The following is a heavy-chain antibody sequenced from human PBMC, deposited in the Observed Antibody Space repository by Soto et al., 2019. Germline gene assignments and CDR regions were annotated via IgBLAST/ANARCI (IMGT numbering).Heavy chain of an antibody. CDR3: ARSIRGTRKFNGMDV. D-gene: IGHD1-20*01. J-gene: IGHJ6*02. CDR1: GFSITSPGMS. V-gene: IGHV2-70*13. CDR2: IERDDDDK. Sequence: SGPTLVNPTETLTLTCTFSGFSITSPGMSVSWIRQPPGRALEWLALIERDDDDKYYSTSLKTRLTISKDTRKNQVVLTMANMDPADTATYYCARSIRGTRKFNGMDVWGQGTTVTVSS.